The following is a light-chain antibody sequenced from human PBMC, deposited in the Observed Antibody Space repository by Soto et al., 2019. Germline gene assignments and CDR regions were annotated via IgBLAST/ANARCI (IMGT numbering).Light chain of an antibody. CDR1: QSVSSNY. CDR2: GAS. Sequence: ESVLTQSPGTLSLSPVEIATLSFMASQSVSSNYLAWYQQKPGQAPRLLIYGASTRASGIPDRFSGSGSGTDFTLTISRLEPEDSAVYYCQQYGSSPMWTFGQGTKVDIK. CDR3: QQYGSSPMWT. V-gene: IGKV3-20*01. J-gene: IGKJ1*01.